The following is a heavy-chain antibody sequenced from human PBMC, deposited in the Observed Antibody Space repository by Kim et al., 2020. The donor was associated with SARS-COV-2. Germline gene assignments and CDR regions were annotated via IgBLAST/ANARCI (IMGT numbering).Heavy chain of an antibody. V-gene: IGHV1-69*01. CDR2: A. J-gene: IGHJ4*02. CDR3: ARAPISSGFDY. Sequence: ANHAQRFKGRVTIRADEATSTDYMELSSLRSEDTAVYYCARAPISSGFDYWGQGTLVTVSS.